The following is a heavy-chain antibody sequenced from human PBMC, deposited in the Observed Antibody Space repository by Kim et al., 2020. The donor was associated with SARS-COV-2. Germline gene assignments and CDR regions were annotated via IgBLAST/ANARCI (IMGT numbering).Heavy chain of an antibody. CDR2: ISYDGSNK. Sequence: GGSLRLSCAASGFTFSSYGMHWVRQAPGKGLEWVAVISYDGSNKYYADSVKGRFTISRDNSKNTLYLQMNSLRAEDTAVYYCARGGWGRDDAFDIWGQGTMVTVSS. J-gene: IGHJ3*02. CDR3: ARGGWGRDDAFDI. V-gene: IGHV3-33*05. CDR1: GFTFSSYG. D-gene: IGHD2-8*02.